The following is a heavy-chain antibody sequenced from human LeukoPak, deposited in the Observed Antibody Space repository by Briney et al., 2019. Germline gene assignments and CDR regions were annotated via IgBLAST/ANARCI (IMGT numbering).Heavy chain of an antibody. CDR2: IDPDSDGT. CDR3: AREYYDSSGRKHAFEN. V-gene: IGHV1-2*02. D-gene: IGHD3-22*01. CDR1: GYTFTDYY. Sequence: GASVKVSCKASGYTFTDYYVHWVRQAPGQGLEWMGRIDPDSDGTHYPPKFQGRVTMTRVTSISTAYMELSRLRSDDTAVYYCAREYYDSSGRKHAFENWGQGTLVTVS. J-gene: IGHJ3*02.